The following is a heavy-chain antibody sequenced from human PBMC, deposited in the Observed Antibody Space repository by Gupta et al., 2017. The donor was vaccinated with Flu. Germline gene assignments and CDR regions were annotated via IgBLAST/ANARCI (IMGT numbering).Heavy chain of an antibody. J-gene: IGHJ4*02. D-gene: IGHD2-2*01. CDR2: ISYDGRNK. Sequence: QVQLVESGGGVVQPGRSLRLSCAASGFTFSSYGMHWVSQAPGKGLEWVAVISYDGRNKYYADSVKGRFTISSDNSKNTRYLQMNSMRAEETAVYYCAKDMALVPAATFGGDYWGQGTLVTVSS. CDR3: AKDMALVPAATFGGDY. V-gene: IGHV3-30*18. CDR1: GFTFSSYG.